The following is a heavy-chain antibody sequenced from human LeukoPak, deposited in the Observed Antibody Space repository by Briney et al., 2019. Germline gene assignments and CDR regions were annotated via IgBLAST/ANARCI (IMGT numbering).Heavy chain of an antibody. V-gene: IGHV4-34*01. D-gene: IGHD3-22*01. CDR2: ISHSGRT. Sequence: SETLSLTCAVCGGSFSDHYWSWIRQPPGEGLEWIGEISHSGRTDYNPSLKSRVTMSVDTSKYLFSLNLTSMTAADTAVYYCARGPRTGDSGGYLNYWGQGTLVTVSS. J-gene: IGHJ4*02. CDR1: GGSFSDHY. CDR3: ARGPRTGDSGGYLNY.